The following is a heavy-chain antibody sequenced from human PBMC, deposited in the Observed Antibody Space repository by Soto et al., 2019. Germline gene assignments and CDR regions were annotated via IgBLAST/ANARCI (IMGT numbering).Heavy chain of an antibody. CDR2: IYYSGST. J-gene: IGHJ4*02. D-gene: IGHD3-22*01. CDR1: GGSVSSGSYY. CDR3: ARVPDYYDSSGYYHALDY. V-gene: IGHV4-61*01. Sequence: PSETLSLTCTVSGGSVSSGSYYWSWIRQPPGKGLEWIGYIYYSGSTNYNPSLKSRVTISVDTSKNQFSLKLSSVTAADTAVYYCARVPDYYDSSGYYHALDYWGQGTLVTVSS.